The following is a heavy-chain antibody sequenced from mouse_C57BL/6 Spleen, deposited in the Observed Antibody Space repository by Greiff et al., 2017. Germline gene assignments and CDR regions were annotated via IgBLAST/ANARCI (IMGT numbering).Heavy chain of an antibody. CDR1: GYTFTSYW. CDR3: AHSAGYGVWFAY. J-gene: IGHJ3*01. Sequence: QVQLQQPGAELVKPGASVKLSCKASGYTFTSYWMHWVKQRPGQGLEWIGMIHPNSGSTNYNEKFKSKATLTVDKSSSTAYMQLSSLTSEDSAVYYCAHSAGYGVWFAYWGQGTRVTVSA. V-gene: IGHV1-64*01. CDR2: IHPNSGST. D-gene: IGHD3-2*02.